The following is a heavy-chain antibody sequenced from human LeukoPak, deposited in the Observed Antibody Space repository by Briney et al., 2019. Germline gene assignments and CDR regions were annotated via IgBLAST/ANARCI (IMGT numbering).Heavy chain of an antibody. CDR3: ARDRDDSSGYYHDAFDI. Sequence: GASVKVSCKASGYTFTGYYMHWVRQAPGQGLEWMGWINPNSGGTNYAQKFQGRVTMTRDTSISTAYMELSRLRSGDTAVYYCARDRDDSSGYYHDAFDIWGQGTMVTVSS. V-gene: IGHV1-2*02. D-gene: IGHD3-22*01. CDR1: GYTFTGYY. J-gene: IGHJ3*02. CDR2: INPNSGGT.